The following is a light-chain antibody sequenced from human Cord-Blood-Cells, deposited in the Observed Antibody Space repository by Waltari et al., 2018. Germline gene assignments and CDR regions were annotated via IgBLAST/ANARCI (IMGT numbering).Light chain of an antibody. Sequence: SYVLTQPPSVSVAPGKTARITCGGKNLGSKRCHWYQQKTGQAPVLVIYYDRDRPSGITERFSGSNSGNTATLTISRGEAGDEADYYCQVWDSSSDHRVFGGGTKLTVL. CDR1: NLGSKR. CDR3: QVWDSSSDHRV. J-gene: IGLJ2*01. CDR2: YDR. V-gene: IGLV3-21*04.